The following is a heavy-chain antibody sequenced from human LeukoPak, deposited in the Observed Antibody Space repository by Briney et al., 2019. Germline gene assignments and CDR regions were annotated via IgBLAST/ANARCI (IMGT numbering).Heavy chain of an antibody. V-gene: IGHV4-59*08. CDR2: IYYSGST. CDR1: GGSISSYY. J-gene: IGHJ4*02. Sequence: SETLSLTCTVPGGSISSYYWSWIRQPPGKGLEWIGYIYYSGSTNYNPSLKSRVTISVDTSKNQFSLKLSSVTAADTAVYYCARQSGLVTTHFDYWGQGTLVTVSS. CDR3: ARQSGLVTTHFDY. D-gene: IGHD4-17*01.